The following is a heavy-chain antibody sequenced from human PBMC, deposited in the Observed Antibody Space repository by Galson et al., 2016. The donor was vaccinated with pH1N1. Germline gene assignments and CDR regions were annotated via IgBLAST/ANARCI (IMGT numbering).Heavy chain of an antibody. Sequence: VKVSCKVSGYTFSDYYMHWVQQAPGKGLERMGLLDPENGETIFAEKFQGRVTITADTSTDTVYMELSSLTSDDTAIYYCATGKYNSCWLDNWGQGTLVTVSS. J-gene: IGHJ5*02. V-gene: IGHV1-69-2*01. D-gene: IGHD6-19*01. CDR1: GYTFSDYY. CDR2: LDPENGET. CDR3: ATGKYNSCWLDN.